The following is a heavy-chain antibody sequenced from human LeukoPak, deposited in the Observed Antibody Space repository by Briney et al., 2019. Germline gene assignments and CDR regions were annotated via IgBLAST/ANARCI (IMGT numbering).Heavy chain of an antibody. CDR1: GFTFSSYG. V-gene: IGHV3-30*02. Sequence: GGSLRHSCGASGFTFSSYGMHWVRQAPGKGLEWVAFIWYDGSNKYYADSVKGRFTISRDNSKNTLYLQMNSLRAEDTAVYYCAKDQRYYYDSSGYSNYCGQGTLVTVSS. D-gene: IGHD3-22*01. CDR3: AKDQRYYYDSSGYSNY. CDR2: IWYDGSNK. J-gene: IGHJ4*02.